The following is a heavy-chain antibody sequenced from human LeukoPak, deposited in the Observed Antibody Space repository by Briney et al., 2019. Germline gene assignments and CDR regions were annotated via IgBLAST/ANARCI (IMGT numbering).Heavy chain of an antibody. J-gene: IGHJ4*02. Sequence: SETLSLTCAVYGGSFSGYYWSWIRQPPGKGLEWIGEINHSGSTNYNPPLKCRVTISVDTSKNQFSLKLSSVTAADTAVYYCARGSSSWYDYWGQGTLVTVSS. CDR3: ARGSSSWYDY. D-gene: IGHD6-13*01. CDR2: INHSGST. CDR1: GGSFSGYY. V-gene: IGHV4-34*01.